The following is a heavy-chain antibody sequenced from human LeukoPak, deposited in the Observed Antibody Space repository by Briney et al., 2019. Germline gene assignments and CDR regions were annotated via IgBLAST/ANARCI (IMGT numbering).Heavy chain of an antibody. J-gene: IGHJ3*02. Sequence: PGGSLRLSCAASGFTFSSYAMSWVRQAPGKGLEWVSAISGSGGSTYYADSVKGRFTISRDNSKNTLYLQMNSLRAEDTAVYYCANDKWIQLWFEAFDIWGQGTMVTVSS. CDR1: GFTFSSYA. CDR2: ISGSGGST. V-gene: IGHV3-23*01. CDR3: ANDKWIQLWFEAFDI. D-gene: IGHD5-18*01.